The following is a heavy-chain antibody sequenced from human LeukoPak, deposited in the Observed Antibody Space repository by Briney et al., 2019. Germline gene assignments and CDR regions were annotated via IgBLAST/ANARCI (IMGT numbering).Heavy chain of an antibody. CDR2: IYTSGST. CDR3: ARHMRTHFYCSSTSCYKAFDI. Sequence: SETLSLTCTVSGGSISSYYWSWIRQPAGKGLEWIGRIYTSGSTNYNPSLKSRVTMSVDTSKNQFSLKLSSVTAADTAVYYCARHMRTHFYCSSTSCYKAFDIWGQGTVVTVSS. V-gene: IGHV4-4*07. D-gene: IGHD2-2*02. CDR1: GGSISSYY. J-gene: IGHJ3*02.